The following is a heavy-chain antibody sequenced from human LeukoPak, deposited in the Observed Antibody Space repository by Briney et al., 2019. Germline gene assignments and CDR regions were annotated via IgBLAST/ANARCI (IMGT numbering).Heavy chain of an antibody. CDR3: ARGLGITGTTYDY. J-gene: IGHJ4*02. D-gene: IGHD1-7*01. Sequence: QTGGSLRLSCAASGFTVSSNYMSWVRQTPGKGLEWVSVIYSGGNTYYADSVKGRFTISRDNSKNTLYLQMNSLRAEDTAVYYCARGLGITGTTYDYWGQGTLVTVSS. V-gene: IGHV3-53*03. CDR1: GFTVSSNY. CDR2: IYSGGNT.